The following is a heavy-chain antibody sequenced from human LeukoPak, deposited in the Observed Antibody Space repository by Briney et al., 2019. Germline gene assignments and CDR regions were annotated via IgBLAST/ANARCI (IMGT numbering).Heavy chain of an antibody. Sequence: TGGSLRLSCAASGFTFSSYGMSWVRQAPGKGLEWVANIKQDGSETYYVDSVKGRFTISRDNAKNSLYLQMNSLRAEDTAVYYCARAGGDDYVWGSYRTWDYWGQGTLVTVSS. J-gene: IGHJ4*02. D-gene: IGHD3-16*02. CDR2: IKQDGSET. CDR1: GFTFSSYG. V-gene: IGHV3-7*01. CDR3: ARAGGDDYVWGSYRTWDY.